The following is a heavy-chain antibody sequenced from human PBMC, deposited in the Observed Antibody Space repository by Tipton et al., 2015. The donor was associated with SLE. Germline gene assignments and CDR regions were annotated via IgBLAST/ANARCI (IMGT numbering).Heavy chain of an antibody. CDR3: ARERRHSSSWVEDAFDI. J-gene: IGHJ3*02. Sequence: TLSLTCAVSGYSISSGYYWSWIRQPAGKGLEWIGRIYTSGSTNYNPSLKSRVTISVDTSKNQFSLKLSSVTAADTAVYYCARERRHSSSWVEDAFDIWGQGTMVTVSS. D-gene: IGHD6-13*01. CDR1: GYSISSGYY. V-gene: IGHV4-61*02. CDR2: IYTSGST.